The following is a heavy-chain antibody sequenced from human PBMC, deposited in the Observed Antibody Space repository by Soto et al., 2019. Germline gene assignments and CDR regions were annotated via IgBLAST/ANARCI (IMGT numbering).Heavy chain of an antibody. J-gene: IGHJ4*02. CDR2: ISGSGGST. D-gene: IGHD3-10*01. CDR3: AIYYYGSGSMSPFDY. CDR1: GFTFSSYA. V-gene: IGHV3-23*01. Sequence: GGSLRLSCAASGFTFSSYAMSWVRQAPGKGLEWVSAISGSGGSTYYADSVKGRFTISRDNSKNTLYLQMNSLRAEDTAVYYCAIYYYGSGSMSPFDYWGQGTLVTVSS.